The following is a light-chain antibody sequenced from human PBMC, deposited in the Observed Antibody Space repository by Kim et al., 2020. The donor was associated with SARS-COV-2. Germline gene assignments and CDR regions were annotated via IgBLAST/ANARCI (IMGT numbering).Light chain of an antibody. CDR3: SSYRTTFRVLSAKWM. V-gene: IGLV2-14*01. CDR2: DAH. J-gene: IGLJ7*01. Sequence: QSALTQPASVSGSPGQSITISCSGITTDLGVYEYVSWFQQYPGKAPKLLIFDAHKRPSGISSRFSGSKSGSTASLTISGHQADDEADYYCSSYRTTFRVLSAKWMFGGGTQLTVL. CDR1: TTDLGVYEY.